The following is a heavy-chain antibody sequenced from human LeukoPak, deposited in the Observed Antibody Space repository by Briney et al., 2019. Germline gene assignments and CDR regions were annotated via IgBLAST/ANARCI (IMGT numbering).Heavy chain of an antibody. Sequence: PSETLSLTCAVYGGSFSGYYWSWIRQPPGKGLEWIGEINHSGSTNYNPSLKSRVTISVDTSKNQFSLKLSSVTAADTAVYYCARSYHYDSSGYYYEGDYFDYWGQGTLVTVSS. CDR1: GGSFSGYY. CDR3: ARSYHYDSSGYYYEGDYFDY. CDR2: INHSGST. V-gene: IGHV4-34*01. D-gene: IGHD3-22*01. J-gene: IGHJ4*02.